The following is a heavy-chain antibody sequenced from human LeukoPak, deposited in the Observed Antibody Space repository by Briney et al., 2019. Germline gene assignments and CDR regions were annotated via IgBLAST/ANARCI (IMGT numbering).Heavy chain of an antibody. D-gene: IGHD1-26*01. V-gene: IGHV3-66*01. J-gene: IGHJ4*02. CDR2: IYSDASA. CDR1: GFTFISYG. Sequence: GRSLRLSCAASGFTFISYGMHWVRQAPGKGLEWVSVIYSDASAYYADSVRGRFIISRDTSKNTIYLQMNRLTAEDTAVYYCARGSELGATCDYWGQGTLVTVSS. CDR3: ARGSELGATCDY.